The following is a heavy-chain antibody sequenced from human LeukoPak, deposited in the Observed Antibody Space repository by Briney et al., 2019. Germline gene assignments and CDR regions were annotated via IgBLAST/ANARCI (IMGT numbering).Heavy chain of an antibody. V-gene: IGHV3-23*01. CDR2: ISGSGGST. CDR1: GFTFSSYA. Sequence: PGGSLRLSCAASGFTFSSYAMSWVRQAPGKGLEWVSAISGSGGSTYYADSVKGRFTISRDNSKNTLYLQMNSLRAEDTAVYYCAKRRTHIVVVPAATGAFDIWGQGTMVTVSS. J-gene: IGHJ3*02. CDR3: AKRRTHIVVVPAATGAFDI. D-gene: IGHD2-2*01.